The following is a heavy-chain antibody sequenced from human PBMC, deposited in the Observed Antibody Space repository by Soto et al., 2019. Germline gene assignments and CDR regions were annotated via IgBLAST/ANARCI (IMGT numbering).Heavy chain of an antibody. CDR1: GFTFSNAW. D-gene: IGHD3-22*01. Sequence: PGGSLRLSCAASGFTFSNAWMNWVRQAPGKGLEWVGRIKSKTDGGTTDYAAPVKGRFTISRDDSKNTLYLQMNSLKTEDTAVYYCTTDRYYDSSGYYVPGYWGQGTLVTVSS. CDR3: TTDRYYDSSGYYVPGY. CDR2: IKSKTDGGTT. V-gene: IGHV3-15*07. J-gene: IGHJ4*02.